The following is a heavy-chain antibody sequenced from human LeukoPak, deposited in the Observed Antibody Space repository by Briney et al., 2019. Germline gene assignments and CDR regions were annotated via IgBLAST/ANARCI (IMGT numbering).Heavy chain of an antibody. CDR3: AREAGLGDYGDFYYYYYYMDV. CDR2: IIPIFGTA. V-gene: IGHV1-69*06. J-gene: IGHJ6*03. CDR1: GGTFSSYA. D-gene: IGHD4-17*01. Sequence: ASVKVSCKASGGTFSSYAISWVRQAPGQGLEWMGGIIPIFGTANYAQKFQGRVTITADKSTSTAYMELSSLRSEDTAVYYCAREAGLGDYGDFYYYYYYMDVWGKGTTVTVSS.